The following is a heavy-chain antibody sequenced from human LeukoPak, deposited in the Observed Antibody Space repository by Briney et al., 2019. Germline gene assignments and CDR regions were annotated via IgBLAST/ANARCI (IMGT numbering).Heavy chain of an antibody. CDR3: ARGRSDSSGSPAANWFDP. V-gene: IGHV1-2*02. CDR2: INPNSGDT. CDR1: GYTFTGYY. D-gene: IGHD3-22*01. J-gene: IGHJ5*02. Sequence: GASVKVSCKASGYTFTGYYMHWVRQAPGQGLEWMGWINPNSGDTNYAQKFQGRVTMTRDTSISTAYMELNRLKSDDTAVYYCARGRSDSSGSPAANWFDPWGQGTLVTVSS.